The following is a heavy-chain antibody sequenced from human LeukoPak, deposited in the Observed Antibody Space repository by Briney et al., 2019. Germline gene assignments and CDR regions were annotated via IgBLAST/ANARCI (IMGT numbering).Heavy chain of an antibody. V-gene: IGHV2-5*02. CDR3: THIYSYGTFDY. CDR2: IYWDDDK. CDR1: GFSLTTSGVG. J-gene: IGHJ4*02. Sequence: SGPTLVNPTQTLTLTCTFSGFSLTTSGVGLGWIRQPPGKALEWLAPIYWDDDKRYSPSLTSRLTITKDTSKNQVVLTMTNMDPVDTATYYCTHIYSYGTFDYWGQGTLVTVSS. D-gene: IGHD2-15*01.